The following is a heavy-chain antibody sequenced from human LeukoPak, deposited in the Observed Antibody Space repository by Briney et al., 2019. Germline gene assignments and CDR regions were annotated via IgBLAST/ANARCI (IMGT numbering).Heavy chain of an antibody. V-gene: IGHV4-59*01. CDR1: GGSISSYY. CDR3: VVYDMDGSWFFDY. J-gene: IGHJ4*02. D-gene: IGHD6-13*01. Sequence: RPSETLSLTCTVSGGSISSYYWSWIRQPPGKGLEWIGYIYYSGSTNYNPSLKSRVTVSVDTSKNQFSLKLSSVTAADTAVYYCVVYDMDGSWFFDYWGQGTLVTVSS. CDR2: IYYSGST.